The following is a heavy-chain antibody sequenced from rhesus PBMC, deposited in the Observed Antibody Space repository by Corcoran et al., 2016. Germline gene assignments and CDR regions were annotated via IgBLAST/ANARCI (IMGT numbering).Heavy chain of an antibody. D-gene: IGHD4-23*01. V-gene: IGHV4S14*01. CDR2: IYGSVGSN. CDR3: ASVNTVTDGDY. J-gene: IGHJ4*01. Sequence: QVQLQESGPGLVKPSETLSLTCAVSGGSISGYYYWSWIRQPPGKGLVWIGIIYGSVGSNYLNPSLKSRVTLSVDTAKNQFSLKLSSVTAADTAVYYCASVNTVTDGDYWGQGVLVTVSS. CDR1: GGSISGYYY.